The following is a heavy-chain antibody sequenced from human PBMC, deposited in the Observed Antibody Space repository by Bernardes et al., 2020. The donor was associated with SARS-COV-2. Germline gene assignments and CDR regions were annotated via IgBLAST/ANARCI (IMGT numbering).Heavy chain of an antibody. J-gene: IGHJ3*02. CDR3: ARSGTYPDAFDI. CDR1: VNTFTSYA. CDR2: ISPLFGTT. D-gene: IGHD1-26*01. V-gene: IGHV1-69*13. Sequence: SVKVSCKTSVNTFTSYAVIWVRQAPGEGLECMGGISPLFGTTNYAQNFQGRVTIPADESTSTVYMELSSLRSEDTAMYYCARSGTYPDAFDIWGQGTMVTVSS.